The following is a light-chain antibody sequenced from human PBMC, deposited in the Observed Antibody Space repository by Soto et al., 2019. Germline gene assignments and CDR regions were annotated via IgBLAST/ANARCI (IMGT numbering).Light chain of an antibody. V-gene: IGLV2-14*01. Sequence: QSALTQPASVSGSPGQSITISCTGTSSDVGGYNYVSRYQQHPGKAPKLMIYDVSNRPSGVSNRFSGSKSGNTASLTISGLQAEDEADYYCSSYTSSSNVFGTGTKLTVL. CDR3: SSYTSSSNV. J-gene: IGLJ1*01. CDR1: SSDVGGYNY. CDR2: DVS.